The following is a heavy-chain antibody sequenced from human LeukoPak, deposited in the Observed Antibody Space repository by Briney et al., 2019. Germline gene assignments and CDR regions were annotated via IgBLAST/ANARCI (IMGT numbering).Heavy chain of an antibody. CDR1: GYTFTSYG. Sequence: ASVTVSCKASGYTFTSYGFSWVRQAPGQGLEWMGWISAYNGDTNYAQKVQGRVTMTTDTSTSTAYMELRSLRSDDTAIYYCARDIVSGPPFDYWGQGTLVTVSS. J-gene: IGHJ4*02. D-gene: IGHD2-15*01. CDR3: ARDIVSGPPFDY. V-gene: IGHV1-18*01. CDR2: ISAYNGDT.